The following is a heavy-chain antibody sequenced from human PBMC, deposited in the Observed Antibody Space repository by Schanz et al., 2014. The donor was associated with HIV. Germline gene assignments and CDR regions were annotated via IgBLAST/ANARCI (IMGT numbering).Heavy chain of an antibody. CDR3: AKSTWVDN. CDR1: GFIFTDYD. Sequence: QVQLVESGGGVVQPGRSLRLSCAASGFIFTDYDMHWVRQAPGKGLEWVALISYDGSYKYYADSVKGRFTISRDNSKNTLYLQMDSLRAEDTALYFCAKSTWVDNCGQGTLVTVSS. CDR2: ISYDGSYK. J-gene: IGHJ4*02. D-gene: IGHD2-2*01. V-gene: IGHV3-33*05.